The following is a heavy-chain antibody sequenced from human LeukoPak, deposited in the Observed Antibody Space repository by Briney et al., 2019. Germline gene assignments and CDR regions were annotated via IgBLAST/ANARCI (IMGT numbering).Heavy chain of an antibody. CDR3: ARGDYAPTRYDY. D-gene: IGHD4-17*01. CDR2: IYYSGST. CDR1: GGSISSSSYY. V-gene: IGHV4-39*07. Sequence: SETLSLTCTVSGGSISSSSYYWGWIRQPPGKGLEWIGSIYYSGSTNYNPSLKSRVTISVDTSKNQFSLKLSSVTAADTAVYYCARGDYAPTRYDYWGQGTLVTVSS. J-gene: IGHJ4*02.